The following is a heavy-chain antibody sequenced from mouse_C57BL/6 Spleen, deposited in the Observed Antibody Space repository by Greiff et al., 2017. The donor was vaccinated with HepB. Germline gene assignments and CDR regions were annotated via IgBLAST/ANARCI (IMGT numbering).Heavy chain of an antibody. CDR1: GYSITSGYY. D-gene: IGHD2-3*01. Sequence: VQLKESGPGLVKPSQSLSLTCSVTGYSITSGYYWNWIRQFPGNKLEWMGYISYDGSNNYNPSLKNRISITRDTSKNQFFLKLNSVTTEDTATYYCASPGYSWFAYWGQGTLVTVSA. CDR2: ISYDGSN. J-gene: IGHJ3*01. V-gene: IGHV3-6*01. CDR3: ASPGYSWFAY.